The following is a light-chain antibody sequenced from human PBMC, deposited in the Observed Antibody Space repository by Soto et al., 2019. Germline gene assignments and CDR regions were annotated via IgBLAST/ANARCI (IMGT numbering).Light chain of an antibody. J-gene: IGKJ2*02. Sequence: AIRMTQSPSSLSASTGDRVTITCRASQGISSYLAWYQQKPGKAPKLLIYAASTLQSGVPSRFSASGSGTDFTLSISCLQSEDFATYYCQHYYSYPRTFGQGTKLEIK. CDR3: QHYYSYPRT. CDR1: QGISSY. V-gene: IGKV1-8*01. CDR2: AAS.